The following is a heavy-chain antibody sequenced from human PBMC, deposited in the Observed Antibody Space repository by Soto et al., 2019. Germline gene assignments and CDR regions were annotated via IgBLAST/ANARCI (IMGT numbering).Heavy chain of an antibody. V-gene: IGHV1-18*01. CDR1: GYTFTSYG. D-gene: IGHD6-13*01. Sequence: GASVKVSCKASGYTFTSYGISWVRQAPGQGLEWMGWISAYNGNTNYAQKLQGRVTMTTDTSTSTAYMELRSLRSDDTAVYYCARDVPLAADIYYYGMDVWGQGTTVTVSS. J-gene: IGHJ6*02. CDR3: ARDVPLAADIYYYGMDV. CDR2: ISAYNGNT.